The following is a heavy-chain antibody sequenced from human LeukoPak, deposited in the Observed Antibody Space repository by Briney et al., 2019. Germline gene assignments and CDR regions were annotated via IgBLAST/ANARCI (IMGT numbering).Heavy chain of an antibody. D-gene: IGHD6-6*01. V-gene: IGHV4-59*08. J-gene: IGHJ5*02. CDR2: IYYSGST. CDR3: TRFNSSSKWFDP. CDR1: GGSISSYY. Sequence: SETLSLTCTVSGGSISSYYWSWIRQPPGKGLEWIGYIYYSGSTNYNPSPKSRVTISVDTSKNQFSLQLNSVTPEDTAVYYCTRFNSSSKWFDPWGQGTLVTVSS.